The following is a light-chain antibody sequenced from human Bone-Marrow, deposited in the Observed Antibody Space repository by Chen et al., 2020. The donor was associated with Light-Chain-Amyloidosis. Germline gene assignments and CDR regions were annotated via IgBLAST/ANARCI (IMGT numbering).Light chain of an antibody. J-gene: IGLJ1*01. V-gene: IGLV2-14*01. Sequence: QSALNPPAPVSGSPGQSVHIPCSGTSSHVGGDNHVSWYQQHPAKAPEPMIYEGTNRPFWVPDRFSGSKSENTASRTISGLQTEDEDDYFCSSYTITDTLVVGSGTRVTVL. CDR1: SSHVGGDNH. CDR2: EGT. CDR3: SSYTITDTLV.